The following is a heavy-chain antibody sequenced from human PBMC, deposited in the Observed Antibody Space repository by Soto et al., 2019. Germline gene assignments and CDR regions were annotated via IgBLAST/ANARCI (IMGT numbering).Heavy chain of an antibody. CDR2: IIPIFGTA. CDR3: ARMSGKHDRAYYFDY. CDR1: GGTFSSYA. J-gene: IGHJ4*02. D-gene: IGHD1-1*01. V-gene: IGHV1-69*13. Sequence: ASVKVSCKASGGTFSSYAISWVRQAPGQGLEWMGGIIPIFGTANYAQKFQGRVTITADESTSTAYMELSSLRSEDTAVYYCARMSGKHDRAYYFDYWGQGTLVTVSS.